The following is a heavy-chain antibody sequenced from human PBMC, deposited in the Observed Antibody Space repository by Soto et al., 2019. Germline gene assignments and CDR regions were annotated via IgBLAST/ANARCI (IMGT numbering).Heavy chain of an antibody. J-gene: IGHJ4*02. CDR3: AKDQLAYCGGDCSDFDY. D-gene: IGHD2-21*02. Sequence: SETLSLTCTVSGGSISSYYWSWIRQPPGKGLEWIGYIYYSGSTNYNPSLKSRVTISVDTSKNQFSLKLSSMTAADTAVYYCAKDQLAYCGGDCSDFDYWGQGTLVTVSS. CDR2: IYYSGST. CDR1: GGSISSYY. V-gene: IGHV4-59*01.